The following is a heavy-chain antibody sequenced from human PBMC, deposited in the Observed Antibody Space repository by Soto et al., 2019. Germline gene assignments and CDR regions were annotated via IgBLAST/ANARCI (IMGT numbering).Heavy chain of an antibody. Sequence: RASVKVSCKASGYTFTSYGISWVRQAPGQGLEWMGWISAYNGNTNYAQKLQGRVTMTTDTSTSTAYMELRSLRSDDTAVYYCARWYSSSWYENWFDPRGQETLVTVSS. CDR2: ISAYNGNT. CDR3: ARWYSSSWYENWFDP. CDR1: GYTFTSYG. V-gene: IGHV1-18*01. J-gene: IGHJ5*02. D-gene: IGHD6-13*01.